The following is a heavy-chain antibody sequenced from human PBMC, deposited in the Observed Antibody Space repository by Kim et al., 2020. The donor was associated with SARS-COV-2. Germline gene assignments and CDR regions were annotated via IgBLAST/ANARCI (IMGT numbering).Heavy chain of an antibody. Sequence: GESLKISCQASGYTFSHFWIGWVRQMPGRGLEWMGNIYPYDSDTIYSPSFEGHVAISVDKSVNTAYLQWESLGASDTAMYSCARRQSEDATRVWFDSWGQGTLVTVSS. CDR3: ARRQSEDATRVWFDS. CDR2: IYPYDSDT. J-gene: IGHJ5*01. V-gene: IGHV5-51*01. CDR1: GYTFSHFW.